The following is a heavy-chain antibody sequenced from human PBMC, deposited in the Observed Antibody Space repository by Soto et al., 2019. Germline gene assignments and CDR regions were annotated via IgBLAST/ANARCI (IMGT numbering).Heavy chain of an antibody. Sequence: ASVKVSCKACGYTFTSYAMHWVRQAPGQRLEWMGRINAGNGNTKYSQNFQGRVTITSDTSASTAYMELSSLRSEDTAVYYCARGSITMIVVVMGAFDIWGQGTMVTVSS. CDR3: ARGSITMIVVVMGAFDI. V-gene: IGHV1-3*01. CDR1: GYTFTSYA. J-gene: IGHJ3*02. D-gene: IGHD3-22*01. CDR2: INAGNGNT.